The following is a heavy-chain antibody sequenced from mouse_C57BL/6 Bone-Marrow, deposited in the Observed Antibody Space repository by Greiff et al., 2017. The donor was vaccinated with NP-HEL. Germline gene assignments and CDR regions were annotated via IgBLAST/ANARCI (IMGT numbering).Heavy chain of an antibody. CDR2: IDPSDSYT. CDR1: GYTFTSYW. CDR3: ASERNYDGSSPFDY. J-gene: IGHJ2*01. V-gene: IGHV1-59*01. Sequence: QVQLQQPGAELVRPGTSVKLSCKASGYTFTSYWMHWVKQRPGQGLEWIGVIDPSDSYTNYNQKFKGKATLTVDTSSSTAYMQLSSLTSEDSAVYYCASERNYDGSSPFDYWGQGTTLTVSS. D-gene: IGHD1-1*01.